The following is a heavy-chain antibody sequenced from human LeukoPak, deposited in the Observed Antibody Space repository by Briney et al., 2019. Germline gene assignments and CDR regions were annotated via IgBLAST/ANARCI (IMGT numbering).Heavy chain of an antibody. J-gene: IGHJ4*02. D-gene: IGHD2-15*01. CDR2: IYYSGST. CDR1: GGSISSSSYY. V-gene: IGHV4-39*01. Sequence: SETLSLTCTVSGGSISSSSYYWGWIRQPPGKGLEWIGSIYYSGSTYYNPSLKSRVTISVDTSKNQFSLKLSSVTAADTAVYYCARVVAATAGFDYWGQGTLATVSS. CDR3: ARVVAATAGFDY.